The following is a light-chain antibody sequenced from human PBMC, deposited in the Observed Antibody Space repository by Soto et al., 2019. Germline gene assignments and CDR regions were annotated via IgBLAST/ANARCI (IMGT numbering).Light chain of an antibody. CDR1: QTISSW. J-gene: IGKJ1*01. CDR2: KAS. V-gene: IGKV1-5*03. CDR3: QHYNSYSEA. Sequence: DIQMTQSPSTLSGSVGDRVTITCRASQTISSWLAWYQQKPGKAPKLLIYKASTLKSGVPSRFSGSRSETEFTLTISSLQPDDFATYYCQHYNSYSEAFGHGTKVDIK.